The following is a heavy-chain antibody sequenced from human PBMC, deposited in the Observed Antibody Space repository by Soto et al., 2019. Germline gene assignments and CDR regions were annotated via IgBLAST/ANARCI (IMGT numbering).Heavy chain of an antibody. Sequence: GGSLRLSCAASGFTFSDYYMSWIRQAPGKGLEWVSYISSSSSYKNYADSVKGRFTISRDNAKNSLYLQMDSLRAEDTAVYYCARAGNYYDSSGYYAFDIWGQGTMVTVSS. CDR3: ARAGNYYDSSGYYAFDI. D-gene: IGHD3-22*01. CDR2: ISSSSSYK. V-gene: IGHV3-11*06. J-gene: IGHJ3*02. CDR1: GFTFSDYY.